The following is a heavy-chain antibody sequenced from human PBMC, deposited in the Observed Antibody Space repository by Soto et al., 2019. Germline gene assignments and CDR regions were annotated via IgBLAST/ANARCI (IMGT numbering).Heavy chain of an antibody. J-gene: IGHJ5*02. Sequence: SLTMSVTCTVSCGSISSISYCCGIIRQPPGKGLAWIGSIYYSGSTYYNPSLKSRVTISVDTSKNQFSLKLSSVTAADTAVYYCARSDFWRGYYTGSEPWGQGTLVTGSS. CDR1: CGSISSISYC. CDR2: IYYSGST. D-gene: IGHD3-3*01. V-gene: IGHV4-39*01. CDR3: ARSDFWRGYYTGSEP.